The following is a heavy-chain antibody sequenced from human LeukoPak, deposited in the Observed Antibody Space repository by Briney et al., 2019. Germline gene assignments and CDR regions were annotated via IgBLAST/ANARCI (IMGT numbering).Heavy chain of an antibody. CDR2: ITYDGAFDGGKT. CDR1: GLILSNYP. Sequence: PGGSLRLSCEASGLILSNYPMHWVRQAPGKGLEWITLITYDGAFDGGKTYYADSVKGRFTISRDNSRNTLYLQMNSLRAEDTAVYYCAKVYRDNGDYFAFNVWGQGSMVTVSS. CDR3: AKVYRDNGDYFAFNV. V-gene: IGHV3-30*07. J-gene: IGHJ3*01. D-gene: IGHD4-17*01.